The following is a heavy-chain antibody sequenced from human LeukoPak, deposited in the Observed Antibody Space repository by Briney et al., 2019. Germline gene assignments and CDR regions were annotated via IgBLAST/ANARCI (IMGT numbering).Heavy chain of an antibody. Sequence: PGGSLRLSCAASGFTFSSYWMHWVRQAPGKGLVWVSRINSDGSTTMYADSVKGRFTISRDNAKNTLYLQMDSLRAEDTAVYYCARDTRIPTAGTSWGQGTLVTVSS. J-gene: IGHJ5*02. CDR2: INSDGSTT. V-gene: IGHV3-74*03. CDR3: ARDTRIPTAGTS. CDR1: GFTFSSYW. D-gene: IGHD6-13*01.